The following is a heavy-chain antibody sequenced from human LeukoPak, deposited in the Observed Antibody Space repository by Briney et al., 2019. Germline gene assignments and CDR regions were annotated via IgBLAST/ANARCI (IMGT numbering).Heavy chain of an antibody. CDR3: AKDLEGYIFSYNFDS. D-gene: IGHD2-15*01. CDR1: GFTFSSYA. CDR2: ISFDGKNT. J-gene: IGHJ4*02. Sequence: GRSLRLSCAASGFTFSSYAMHWVRQAPGEGLEWLSVISFDGKNTFFADSVRGRFTISRDNSKNTLTLQMHALRADDTAVYYCAKDLEGYIFSYNFDSWGQGTLVTVSS. V-gene: IGHV3-30*01.